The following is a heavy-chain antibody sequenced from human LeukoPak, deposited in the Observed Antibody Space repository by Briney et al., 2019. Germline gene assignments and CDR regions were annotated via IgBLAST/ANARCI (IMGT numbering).Heavy chain of an antibody. V-gene: IGHV1-69*01. CDR3: ARVNYYDSSGYYYAAFDI. Sequence: ASVKVSCKASGGTFSRYAISWVRQAPGQGLEWMGGIIPIFGTANYAQKFQGRVTITADESTSTAYMELSSLRSEDTAVYYCARVNYYDSSGYYYAAFDIWGQGTMVTVSS. D-gene: IGHD3-22*01. CDR2: IIPIFGTA. CDR1: GGTFSRYA. J-gene: IGHJ3*02.